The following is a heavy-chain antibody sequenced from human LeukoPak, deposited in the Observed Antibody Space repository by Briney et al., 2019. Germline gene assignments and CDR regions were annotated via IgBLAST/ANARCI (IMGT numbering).Heavy chain of an antibody. CDR3: ARNIPGYCSGGNCYGFDN. D-gene: IGHD2-15*01. J-gene: IGHJ4*02. CDR1: RFTFNNHNM. CDR2: IYHSGST. Sequence: GSLRLSCAASRFTFNNHNMNWVRQPPGKGLEWIGEIYHSGSTNYNPSLKSRVTISVDKSKNQFSLKLSSVTAADTAVYYCARNIPGYCSGGNCYGFDNWGQGTLVTVSS. V-gene: IGHV4-4*02.